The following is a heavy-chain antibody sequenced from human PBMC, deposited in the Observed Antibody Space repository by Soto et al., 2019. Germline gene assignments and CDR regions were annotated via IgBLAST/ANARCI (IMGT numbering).Heavy chain of an antibody. CDR3: ARDGISGAEPFEL. V-gene: IGHV1-18*01. CDR1: GYTFINYG. CDR2: ISAYNGNL. J-gene: IGHJ3*01. D-gene: IGHD1-20*01. Sequence: QVQLVQSGAEVKMPGASVKVSCKASGYTFINYGISWVRQAPGQGLEWMGWISAYNGNLNYAQKIQGRVTMTTDASTTTAYMELRSLRSDDTAVYYCARDGISGAEPFELCGQGTMVTVSS.